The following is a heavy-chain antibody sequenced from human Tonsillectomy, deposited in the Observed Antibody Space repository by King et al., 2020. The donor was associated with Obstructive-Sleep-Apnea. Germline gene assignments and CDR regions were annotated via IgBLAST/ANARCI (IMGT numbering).Heavy chain of an antibody. CDR2: ISYDGSNK. J-gene: IGHJ2*01. CDR3: AKDRGYSYGNFDL. D-gene: IGHD5-18*01. CDR1: GFTFSSYG. V-gene: IGHV3-30*18. Sequence: VQLVESGGGVVQPGRSLRLSCAASGFTFSSYGMHWVRQAPGKGLEWVAVISYDGSNKYYADSVKGRFTMSRDNSKNTLYLQMNSLRAEDTAEYYCAKDRGYSYGNFDLWGSGTLVTVSS.